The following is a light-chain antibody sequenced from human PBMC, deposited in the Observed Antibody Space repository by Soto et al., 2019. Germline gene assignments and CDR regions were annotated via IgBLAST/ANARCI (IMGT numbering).Light chain of an antibody. CDR1: SSDVGSYNL. V-gene: IGLV2-23*01. CDR2: DDS. CDR3: CSYAGSSTWV. Sequence: QSVLTQPASVSGSPGQSITISCTGTSSDVGSYNLVSWYQQHPGKAPKLMIFDDSKRPSGVSNRFSGSKSGNTASLTISGLQAEDEADYYCCSYAGSSTWVFGGGTQLTVL. J-gene: IGLJ3*02.